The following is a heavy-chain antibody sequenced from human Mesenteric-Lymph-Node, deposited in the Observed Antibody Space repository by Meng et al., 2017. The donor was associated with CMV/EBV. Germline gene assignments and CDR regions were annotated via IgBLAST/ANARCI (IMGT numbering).Heavy chain of an antibody. CDR2: ISSSSSYI. CDR1: GFTFSSYS. V-gene: IGHV3-21*01. J-gene: IGHJ3*02. CDR3: ARDTGRNVVLVDDAFDI. Sequence: GESLKISCAASGFTFSSYSMNWVRQAPGKGLEWVSSISSSSSYIYYADSVKGRFTISRDNAKNSVYLQINSLRLEDTAMYYCARDTGRNVVLVDDAFDIWGQGTMVTVSS. D-gene: IGHD2/OR15-2a*01.